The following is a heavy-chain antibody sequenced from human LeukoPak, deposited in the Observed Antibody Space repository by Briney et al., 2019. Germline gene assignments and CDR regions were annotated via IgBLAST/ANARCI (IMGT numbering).Heavy chain of an antibody. CDR2: IKGDGSEK. CDR3: ASYRVSHGMDV. V-gene: IGHV3-7*01. Sequence: HPGRSLRLSCAASGFTFSSYGMHWVRQAPGKGLEWVANIKGDGSEKYHGDSVTGRFTISRDNAKNSLYLQMNSLRAEDTAIYYCASYRVSHGMDVWGQGTTVTVSS. CDR1: GFTFSSYG. D-gene: IGHD1-26*01. J-gene: IGHJ6*02.